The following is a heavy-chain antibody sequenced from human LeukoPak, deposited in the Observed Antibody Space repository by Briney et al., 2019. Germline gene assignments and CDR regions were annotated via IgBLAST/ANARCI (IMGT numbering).Heavy chain of an antibody. CDR3: ARVGTYGSGSYLSWLDY. J-gene: IGHJ4*02. CDR2: IYYSGST. V-gene: IGHV4-59*01. D-gene: IGHD3-10*01. Sequence: SETLSLTCTVSGGSISSYYWSWIRQPPGKGLEWIGYIYYSGSTNYNPSLKSRVTISIDTSKNQFSLKLSSVTAADTAVYYCARVGTYGSGSYLSWLDYWGQGTLVTVSS. CDR1: GGSISSYY.